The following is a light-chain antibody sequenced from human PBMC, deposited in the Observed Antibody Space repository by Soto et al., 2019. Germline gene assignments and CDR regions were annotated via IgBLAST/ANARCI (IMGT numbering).Light chain of an antibody. CDR2: DAS. CDR3: QQRSSWPRT. CDR1: QSVGSY. J-gene: IGKJ1*01. V-gene: IGKV3-11*01. Sequence: EIVLTQSPATLSLSPGERATLSCRASQSVGSYLAWYQQKPGQAPRLLIYDASDGATGIPARFSGSGSGTDFTLTISSLEPEDFAVYYCQQRSSWPRTFGQGTKVEI.